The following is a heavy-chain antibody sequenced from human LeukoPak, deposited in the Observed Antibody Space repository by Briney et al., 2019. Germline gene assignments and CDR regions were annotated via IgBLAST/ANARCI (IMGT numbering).Heavy chain of an antibody. Sequence: SETLSLTCTVSGGSISSGGYYWSWIRQHPGKGLEWIGYIKYSGGTYYNPSLKSRLTISVDTFKNQFSLKLSSVTAADTAVYYCARASRLGELSLGYWGQGTLVTVSS. CDR2: IKYSGGT. CDR3: ARASRLGELSLGY. V-gene: IGHV4-31*03. D-gene: IGHD3-16*02. J-gene: IGHJ4*02. CDR1: GGSISSGGYY.